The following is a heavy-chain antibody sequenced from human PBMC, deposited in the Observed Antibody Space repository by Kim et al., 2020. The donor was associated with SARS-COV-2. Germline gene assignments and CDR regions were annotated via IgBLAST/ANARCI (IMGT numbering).Heavy chain of an antibody. V-gene: IGHV3-7*01. CDR2: INEDGSER. Sequence: GGSLRLSCAASGFTFSSDWMSWVRQVPGKGLEWVAKINEDGSERYHVYSVEGRFTISRDNAKNSLYLQMNSLRAEDTGIYYCARDRSYSLDYWGQGTLVTVSS. CDR1: GFTFSSDW. D-gene: IGHD1-26*01. CDR3: ARDRSYSLDY. J-gene: IGHJ4*02.